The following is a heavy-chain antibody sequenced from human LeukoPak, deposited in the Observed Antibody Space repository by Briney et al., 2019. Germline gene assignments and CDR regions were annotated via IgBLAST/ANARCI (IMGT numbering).Heavy chain of an antibody. CDR3: ARDGLGGSHSPY. D-gene: IGHD2-15*01. V-gene: IGHV3-21*01. CDR1: GFTFSSYS. Sequence: GGSLRLSCAASGFTFSSYSMNWVRQAPGKGLEWVSSISSSSSYIYYADSVKGRFTISRDNAKNSLYLQMNSLRAEDTAVYYCARDGLGGSHSPYWGQGTLVTVSS. J-gene: IGHJ4*02. CDR2: ISSSSSYI.